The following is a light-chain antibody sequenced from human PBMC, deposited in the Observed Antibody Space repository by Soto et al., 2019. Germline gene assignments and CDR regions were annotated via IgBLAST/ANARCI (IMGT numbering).Light chain of an antibody. CDR3: HQRSNWPPWT. Sequence: EIVLTQSPATLSLPPGETATLSCGASESVSSFLAWYQQKPGQAPRLLIYDASNRATGIPARFSGSGSGTDFTLTISSLEPEDFAVYYCHQRSNWPPWTFGQGTKVDIK. CDR1: ESVSSF. CDR2: DAS. J-gene: IGKJ1*01. V-gene: IGKV3-11*01.